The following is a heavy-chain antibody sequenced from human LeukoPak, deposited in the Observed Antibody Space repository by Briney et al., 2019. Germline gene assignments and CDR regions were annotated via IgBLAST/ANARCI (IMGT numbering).Heavy chain of an antibody. D-gene: IGHD6-19*01. CDR1: GGSISSHY. V-gene: IGHV4-59*11. CDR2: IYYSGST. CDR3: ARRASGYYMDV. J-gene: IGHJ6*03. Sequence: SETLSLTCTVSGGSISSHYWSWIRQPPGKGLEWIGYIYYSGSTNYNPSLKSRVTISVDTSKNQFSLKLSSVTAADTAVYYCARRASGYYMDVWGKGTTVTVSS.